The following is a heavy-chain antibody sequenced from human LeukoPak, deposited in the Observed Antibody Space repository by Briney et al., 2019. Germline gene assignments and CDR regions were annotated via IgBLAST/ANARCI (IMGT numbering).Heavy chain of an antibody. CDR1: GFTFSSFE. CDR3: ARGTSYYFDY. CDR2: ISSTGAI. V-gene: IGHV3-48*03. J-gene: IGHJ4*02. Sequence: GGSLRLSCAASGFTFSSFEMNWVRQAPGKGLEWVSYISSTGAIYYADSVKGRVTSSRDNAKNSLFLQINSLRDEDTAVYYCARGTSYYFDYWGQGILVTVSS.